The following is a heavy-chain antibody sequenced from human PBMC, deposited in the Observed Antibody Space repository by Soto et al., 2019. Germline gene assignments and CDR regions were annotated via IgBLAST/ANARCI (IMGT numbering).Heavy chain of an antibody. CDR1: GGSIRTYY. CDR2: IYYSGNT. J-gene: IGHJ4*02. CDR3: ARGGLGGHDPGFDY. Sequence: QVQLQESGPGLVKPSETLSLTCTVSGGSIRTYYWTWIRQPPGKGLEWIGYIYYSGNTYYNPSLKSRVTISVDTSNNQFSLTMSSVTVADTAVYYCARGGLGGHDPGFDYWGQGTLVTVSS. D-gene: IGHD5-12*01. V-gene: IGHV4-59*01.